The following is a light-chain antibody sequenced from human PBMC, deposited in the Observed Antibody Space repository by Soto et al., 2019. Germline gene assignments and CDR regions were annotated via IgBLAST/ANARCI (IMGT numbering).Light chain of an antibody. CDR1: QRVSSN. V-gene: IGKV3-15*01. J-gene: IGKJ1*01. CDR3: QQYKNGWT. CDR2: GAS. Sequence: EIVMTQSPATLSVSPWERATLSCRASQRVSSNLSWYPQKPGQAPRLLIYGASTRATGIPAKFSGGGSGTEFTLTISSLQSEDFAIYYCQQYKNGWTFGQGTKVDIK.